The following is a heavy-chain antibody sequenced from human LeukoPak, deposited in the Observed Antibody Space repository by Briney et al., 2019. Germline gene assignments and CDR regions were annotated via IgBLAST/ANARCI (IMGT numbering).Heavy chain of an antibody. Sequence: SETLSLTCAVSGGSISSGGYSWSWIRQPPGKGLEWIGYIYHSGSTYYNPSLKSRVTISADRSKNQFSLKLSSVTAADTAVYYCARAYSNLNWFDPWGQGTLVTVSS. CDR2: IYHSGST. V-gene: IGHV4-30-2*01. J-gene: IGHJ5*02. D-gene: IGHD4-11*01. CDR3: ARAYSNLNWFDP. CDR1: GGSISSGGYS.